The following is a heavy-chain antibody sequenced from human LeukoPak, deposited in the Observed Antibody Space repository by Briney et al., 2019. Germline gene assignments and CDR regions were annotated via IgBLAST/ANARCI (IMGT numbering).Heavy chain of an antibody. CDR2: IRYTAST. J-gene: IGHJ4*02. CDR1: GGSISSYS. D-gene: IGHD3-9*01. Sequence: SETLSLTCTVSGGSISSYSWSWIRQPPGKGLEWIGYIRYTASTKYNPSLKSRVTMSLDTSKNQFSLKLSSLTAADTAVYYCARGYDILTGYYRFDYWGQGTLVTVSS. CDR3: ARGYDILTGYYRFDY. V-gene: IGHV4-59*01.